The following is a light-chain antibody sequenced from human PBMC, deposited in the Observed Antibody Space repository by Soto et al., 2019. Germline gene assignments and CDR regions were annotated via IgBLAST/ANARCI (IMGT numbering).Light chain of an antibody. J-gene: IGLJ2*01. CDR3: RSYTSSLTHVV. CDR1: SSDVGGYNY. V-gene: IGLV2-14*01. CDR2: EVS. Sequence: QSALTQPASVSGSPGQSITISCTGTSSDVGGYNYVSWYQQHPGKAPKLMIYEVSNRPSGVSNRFSGSKSGTTASLTISGLQAEDEADYYCRSYTSSLTHVVFGGGTQLTVL.